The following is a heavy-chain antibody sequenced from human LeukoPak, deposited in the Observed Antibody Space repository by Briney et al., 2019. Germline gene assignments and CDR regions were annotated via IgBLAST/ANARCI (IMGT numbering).Heavy chain of an antibody. V-gene: IGHV3-23*01. CDR1: GFIFSSYA. CDR2: ISGSGSST. D-gene: IGHD6-19*01. J-gene: IGHJ3*02. Sequence: GCSLSLSCVACGFIFSSYAMSWVRQAPGKGLEGVSAISGSGSSTYYADSVKGRFTIPRDNSKNTLYMQMNTLRAEDTAVYFCAKDRSSGWPDAFDIWGQGTMVTVSS. CDR3: AKDRSSGWPDAFDI.